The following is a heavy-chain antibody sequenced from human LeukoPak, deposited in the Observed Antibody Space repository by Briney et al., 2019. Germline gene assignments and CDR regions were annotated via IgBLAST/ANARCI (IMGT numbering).Heavy chain of an antibody. CDR2: IHPNSGGT. Sequence: ASVKVSCKTSGYTFTDYYIHWVRQAPGQGPEWMGRIHPNSGGTNYAQKFQGRVTMTRDTSIITAYMELTSLTPDDTAVYYCARDRAGDPDYSFDQWGQGTLVTVSS. V-gene: IGHV1-2*06. CDR1: GYTFTDYY. D-gene: IGHD4-11*01. J-gene: IGHJ4*02. CDR3: ARDRAGDPDYSFDQ.